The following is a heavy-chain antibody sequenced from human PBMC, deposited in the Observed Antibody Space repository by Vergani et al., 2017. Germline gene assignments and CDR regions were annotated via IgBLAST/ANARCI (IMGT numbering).Heavy chain of an antibody. Sequence: QVQLVQSGAEVKKPGASVKVSCKASGYTFTNYDIGWVRQAPGQGLEWMGWISTYNGNTNYAQKLQGRVTMTTDTSTSTAYMELRSLRSDDTAVYYCSRCGYSYGYLGKLAFDIWGQGTMVTVSS. J-gene: IGHJ3*02. CDR3: SRCGYSYGYLGKLAFDI. CDR1: GYTFTNYD. D-gene: IGHD5-18*01. V-gene: IGHV1-18*01. CDR2: ISTYNGNT.